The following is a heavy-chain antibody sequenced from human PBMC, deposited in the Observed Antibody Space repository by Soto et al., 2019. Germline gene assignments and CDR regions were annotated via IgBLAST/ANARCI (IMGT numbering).Heavy chain of an antibody. CDR2: ITPNSGDT. CDR3: AKDDGRLLIFAY. CDR1: GYTFTGHY. J-gene: IGHJ4*02. Sequence: QVQLVQSGAEVKRPGASVKVSCRASGYTFTGHYMHWVRQAPGQGLEWMGWITPNSGDTNYARKFQGRVTMTRDTSISTAYMELSGLTPDDTAIYFCAKDDGRLLIFAYWGQGTPVTVSS. V-gene: IGHV1-2*02. D-gene: IGHD3-3*01.